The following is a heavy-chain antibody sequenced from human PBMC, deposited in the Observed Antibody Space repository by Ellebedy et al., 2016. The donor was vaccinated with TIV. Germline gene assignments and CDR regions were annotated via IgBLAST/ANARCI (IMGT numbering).Heavy chain of an antibody. CDR1: GFTFSSYW. Sequence: PGGSLRLSCAASGFTFSSYWMHWVRQAPGEGLVWVARTNSDGSDPRYVESVKGRFTISRDNAKNTVSLEMHSLRVEDTAVYYCTRGGVSAAGSVFFDYWGQGVLVTVSS. CDR2: TNSDGSDP. V-gene: IGHV3-74*01. D-gene: IGHD6-13*01. CDR3: TRGGVSAAGSVFFDY. J-gene: IGHJ4*02.